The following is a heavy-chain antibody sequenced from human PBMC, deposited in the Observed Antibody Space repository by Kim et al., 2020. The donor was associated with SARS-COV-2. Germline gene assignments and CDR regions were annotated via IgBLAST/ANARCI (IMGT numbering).Heavy chain of an antibody. D-gene: IGHD2-2*01. CDR2: IYPGDSDT. CDR3: ARLEDGLYQLTYYYYYGMDV. V-gene: IGHV5-51*01. CDR1: GYSFTSYW. Sequence: GESLKISCKGSGYSFTSYWIGWVRQMPVKGLEWMGIIYPGDSDTRYSPSFQGQVTISADKSISTAYLQWSSLKASDTAMYYCARLEDGLYQLTYYYYYGMDVWGQGTTVTVSS. J-gene: IGHJ6*02.